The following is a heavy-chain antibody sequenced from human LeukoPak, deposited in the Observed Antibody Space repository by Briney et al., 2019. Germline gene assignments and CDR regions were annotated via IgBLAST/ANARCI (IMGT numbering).Heavy chain of an antibody. Sequence: PGGSLRLPCAASGFTFSTYSMKWVRQAPGKGLEWLSYISYSSSIIFYADSVKGRFTISRDNARNSLYLQMNSLRAEDTAVYYCARDFFDGWGQGTLVTVSS. V-gene: IGHV3-48*01. CDR1: GFTFSTYS. CDR2: ISYSSSII. J-gene: IGHJ4*02. CDR3: ARDFFDG.